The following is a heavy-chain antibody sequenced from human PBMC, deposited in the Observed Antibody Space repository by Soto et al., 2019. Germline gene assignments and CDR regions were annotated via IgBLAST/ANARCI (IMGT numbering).Heavy chain of an antibody. CDR2: ISYDGSNK. Sequence: QVQLVESGGGVVQPGRSLRLSCAASGFTFSSYAMHWVRQAPGKGLEWVAVISYDGSNKYYADSVKGRFTISRDNSKNTLYLQMNSLRAEDTAVYYCARDHEDYSDSSGYYYAFDYWGQGTLVTVSS. D-gene: IGHD3-22*01. V-gene: IGHV3-30-3*01. CDR1: GFTFSSYA. CDR3: ARDHEDYSDSSGYYYAFDY. J-gene: IGHJ4*02.